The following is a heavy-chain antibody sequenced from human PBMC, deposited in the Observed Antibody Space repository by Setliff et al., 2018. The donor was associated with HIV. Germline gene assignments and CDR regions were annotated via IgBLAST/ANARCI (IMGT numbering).Heavy chain of an antibody. CDR3: AKDGISGGAYPPYYFDY. Sequence: GGSLRLSCAASGFTFNTYAMSWVRQAPGKGLEWVSVISGSGGSTFYADSVKGRFTISRDNSKNTLYLQMNRLRVEDTAVYYCAKDGISGGAYPPYYFDYWGHGTLVTVS. V-gene: IGHV3-23*01. J-gene: IGHJ4*01. D-gene: IGHD2-15*01. CDR1: GFTFNTYA. CDR2: ISGSGGST.